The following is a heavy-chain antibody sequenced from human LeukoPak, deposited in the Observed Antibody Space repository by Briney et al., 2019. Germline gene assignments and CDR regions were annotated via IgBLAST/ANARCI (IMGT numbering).Heavy chain of an antibody. J-gene: IGHJ4*02. Sequence: GGSLRLSCAASGLTFSDYYMSWIRQAPGKGLEWVSYISSSGSTIYYADSVKGRFTISRDNAKNSLYLQMNSLRAEDTAVYYCARDGCSSTSCYTPYQFDYWGQGTLVTVSS. D-gene: IGHD2-2*02. CDR1: GLTFSDYY. CDR2: ISSSGSTI. CDR3: ARDGCSSTSCYTPYQFDY. V-gene: IGHV3-11*01.